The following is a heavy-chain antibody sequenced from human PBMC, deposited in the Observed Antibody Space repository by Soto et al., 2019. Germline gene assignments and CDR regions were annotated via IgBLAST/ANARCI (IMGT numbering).Heavy chain of an antibody. CDR2: IYYSGST. V-gene: IGHV4-39*01. J-gene: IGHJ4*02. D-gene: IGHD2-15*01. CDR3: ARRRPHGGNPYFDY. Sequence: KTSETLSLTCTVSGGSISSSSYYWGWIRQPPGKGLEWIGSIYYSGSTYYNPSLKSRVTISVDTSKNQFSLKLSSVTAADTAVYYCARRRPHGGNPYFDYWGQGTLVTV. CDR1: GGSISSSSYY.